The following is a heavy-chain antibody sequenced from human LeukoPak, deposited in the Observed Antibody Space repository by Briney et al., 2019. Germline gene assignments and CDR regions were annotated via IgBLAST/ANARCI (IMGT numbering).Heavy chain of an antibody. CDR2: ISAYNGNT. Sequence: ASVKVSCRASGYTFTSYGISWVRQAPGQGLEWMGWISAYNGNTNYAQKLQGRVTMTTDTSTSTAYMELRSLRSDDTAVYYCARAVYYDSSGYYYPYYFDYWGQGTLVTVSS. J-gene: IGHJ4*02. V-gene: IGHV1-18*01. CDR1: GYTFTSYG. CDR3: ARAVYYDSSGYYYPYYFDY. D-gene: IGHD3-22*01.